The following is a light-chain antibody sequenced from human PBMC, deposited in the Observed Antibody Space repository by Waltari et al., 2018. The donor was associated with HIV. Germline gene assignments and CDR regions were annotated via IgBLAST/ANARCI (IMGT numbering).Light chain of an antibody. J-gene: IGKJ4*01. CDR1: QSISSY. CDR2: AAS. Sequence: DIQMTQSPSSLSASVGDRVTITCRASQSISSYLNWYQQKPGKAPKLLIYAASSLQSGVPSRFSGSGSGTDFTLTISSQQPEDFATYYCQQSYSTPPFTFGGGTKVEIK. CDR3: QQSYSTPPFT. V-gene: IGKV1-39*01.